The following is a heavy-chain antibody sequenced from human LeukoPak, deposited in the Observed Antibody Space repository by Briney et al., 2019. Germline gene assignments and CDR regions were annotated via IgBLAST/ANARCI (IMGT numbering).Heavy chain of an antibody. CDR1: GGSISSYY. J-gene: IGHJ4*02. CDR3: ARAGVGATYYFDY. CDR2: IYYSGST. V-gene: IGHV4-59*01. D-gene: IGHD1-26*01. Sequence: SETLSLTCTVSGGSISSYYWSWIRQPPGKGLEWIGYIYYSGSTNYNPSLKSRVTISVDTSKNQFSLKLSSVTAADPAVYYCARAGVGATYYFDYWGQGTLVTVSS.